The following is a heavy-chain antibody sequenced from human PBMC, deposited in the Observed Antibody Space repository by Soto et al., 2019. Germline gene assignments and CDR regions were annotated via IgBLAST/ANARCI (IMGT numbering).Heavy chain of an antibody. J-gene: IGHJ4*02. V-gene: IGHV3-9*01. CDR1: GFTFDDYA. CDR3: AKDKGIAVAGTFHPFDY. CDR2: ISWNSGSI. D-gene: IGHD6-19*01. Sequence: GGSLRLSCAASGFTFDDYAMHWVRQAPGKGLEWVSGISWNSGSIGYADSVKGRFTISRDNAKNSLYLQMNSLRAEDTALYYCAKDKGIAVAGTFHPFDYWGQGTLVTVSS.